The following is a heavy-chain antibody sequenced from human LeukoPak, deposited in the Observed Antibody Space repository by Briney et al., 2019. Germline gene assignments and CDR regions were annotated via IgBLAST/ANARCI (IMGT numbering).Heavy chain of an antibody. CDR1: GFTFSSYA. V-gene: IGHV3-30-3*01. D-gene: IGHD6-13*01. J-gene: IGHJ4*02. CDR2: ISDDGSNK. Sequence: PGRSLRLSCAASGFTFSSYAIQWVRQAPGKGLEWVAIISDDGSNKYYAHSVKGRFTISRDNSKNTLYLQMNSLRPEDTAVYYCARDVAAALSYWGQGTLVTVSS. CDR3: ARDVAAALSY.